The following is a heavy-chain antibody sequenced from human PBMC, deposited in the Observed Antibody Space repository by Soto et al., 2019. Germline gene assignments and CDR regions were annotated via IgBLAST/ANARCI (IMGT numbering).Heavy chain of an antibody. CDR1: GGSFSGYY. CDR2: INHSGST. D-gene: IGHD2-2*01. Sequence: PSETLSLTCAVYGGSFSGYYWSWIRQPPGKGLEWIGEINHSGSTNYNPSLKSRVTISVDTSKNQFSLKLSSVTAADTAVYYCARLPVPSYCSSTSCYAIYGMDVWGQGTTVTVSS. CDR3: ARLPVPSYCSSTSCYAIYGMDV. J-gene: IGHJ6*02. V-gene: IGHV4-34*01.